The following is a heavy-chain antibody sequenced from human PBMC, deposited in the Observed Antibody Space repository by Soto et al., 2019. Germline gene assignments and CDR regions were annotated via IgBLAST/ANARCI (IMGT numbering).Heavy chain of an antibody. V-gene: IGHV3-23*01. D-gene: IGHD6-19*01. CDR1: GFTFSSYA. CDR3: AKGNLAVAGWSGGMDV. CDR2: ISGSGGST. J-gene: IGHJ6*02. Sequence: EVQLLESGGGLVQPGGSLRLSCAASGFTFSSYAMSWVRQAPGKGLEWVSAISGSGGSTYYADSVKGRFTISRDNSKNTLYLQMNSLRAEDTAVYYCAKGNLAVAGWSGGMDVWGQGTTVTVSS.